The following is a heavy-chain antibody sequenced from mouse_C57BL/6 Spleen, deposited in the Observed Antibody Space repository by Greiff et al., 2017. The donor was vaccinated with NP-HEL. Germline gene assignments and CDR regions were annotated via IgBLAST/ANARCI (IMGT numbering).Heavy chain of an antibody. D-gene: IGHD2-4*01. CDR3: ARDQNDDSLWYFDV. V-gene: IGHV3-6*01. CDR2: ISYDGSN. CDR1: GYSITSGYY. Sequence: VQLQQSGPGLVKPSQSLSLTCSVTGYSITSGYYWNWIRQFPGNKLEWMGYISYDGSNNYNPSLKNRISITRDTSKNQFFLKLNSVTTEDTATYYCARDQNDDSLWYFDVWGTGTTVTVSS. J-gene: IGHJ1*03.